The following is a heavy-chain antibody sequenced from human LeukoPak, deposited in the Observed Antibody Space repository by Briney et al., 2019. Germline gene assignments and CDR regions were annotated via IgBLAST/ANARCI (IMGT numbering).Heavy chain of an antibody. V-gene: IGHV4-61*02. Sequence: SETLSLTCTVSGGSISSGSYYWSWIRQPAGKGLEWIGRIYTSGSTNYNPSLKSRVTISVDTSKNQFSLKLSSVTAADTAVYYCASDYYGSGSYYNAYWGQGTLVTVSS. CDR3: ASDYYGSGSYYNAY. J-gene: IGHJ4*02. CDR1: GGSISSGSYY. CDR2: IYTSGST. D-gene: IGHD3-10*01.